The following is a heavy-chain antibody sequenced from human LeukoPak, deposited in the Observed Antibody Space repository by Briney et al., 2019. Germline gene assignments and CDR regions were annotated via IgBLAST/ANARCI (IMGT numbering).Heavy chain of an antibody. CDR3: ARQIGSGSYYNKYFDF. D-gene: IGHD3-10*01. CDR1: GFTFSSYA. V-gene: IGHV3-48*01. J-gene: IGHJ4*02. CDR2: VSSTTLTI. Sequence: PGGSLRLSCAASGFTFSSYAMNWVRQAPGHGLEWVSYVSSTTLTIYYADSVKGRFTISRDNAKNSLYLQMNSLRAEDTAVYYCARQIGSGSYYNKYFDFWGQGILVTVSS.